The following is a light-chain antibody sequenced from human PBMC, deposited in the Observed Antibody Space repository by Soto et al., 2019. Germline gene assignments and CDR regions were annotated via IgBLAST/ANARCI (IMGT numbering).Light chain of an antibody. CDR3: SSYTSSSFYV. J-gene: IGLJ1*01. V-gene: IGLV2-14*01. CDR1: SSDVGGYNY. Sequence: QSALTQPASVSGSPGQSITISCTGTSSDVGGYNYVSWYQQHPGKAPKLMIYEVSSRPSAVSNRFSVSKSGNTASLTISGLQAEDEADYYCSSYTSSSFYVFGTGTKLTVL. CDR2: EVS.